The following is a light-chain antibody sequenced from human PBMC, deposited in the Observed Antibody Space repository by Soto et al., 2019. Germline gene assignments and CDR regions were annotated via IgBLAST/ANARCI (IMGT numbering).Light chain of an antibody. CDR3: QKYNSAPWT. J-gene: IGKJ1*01. V-gene: IGKV1-27*01. CDR1: QGISNY. Sequence: DIQMTQSPSSLSASVGDRVTITCRASQGISNYLAWYQQKPGKVPKLLIYFASTLQSGVPSRFSGSGSGTDFTLTISRLQPEDVATYYCQKYNSAPWTFGQGTKVEIK. CDR2: FAS.